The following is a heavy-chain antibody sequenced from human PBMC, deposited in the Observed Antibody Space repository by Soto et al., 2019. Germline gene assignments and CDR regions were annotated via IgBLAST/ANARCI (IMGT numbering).Heavy chain of an antibody. Sequence: GGSLRLSCAASGFTFSSYWMHWVRQAPGKGLVWVSRINSDGSSTSYADSVKGRFTSSRDNAKNTLYLQMNSLRAEDTAVYYCARDLSYSSSSGYFQHWGQGTLVTVSS. V-gene: IGHV3-74*01. CDR2: INSDGSST. CDR3: ARDLSYSSSSGYFQH. J-gene: IGHJ1*01. D-gene: IGHD6-6*01. CDR1: GFTFSSYW.